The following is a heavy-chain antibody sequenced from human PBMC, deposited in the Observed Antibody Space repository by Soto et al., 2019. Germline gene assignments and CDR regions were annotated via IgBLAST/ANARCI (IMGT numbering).Heavy chain of an antibody. CDR3: AKYAGYSSTWLDY. CDR2: ISGSGAST. V-gene: IGHV3-23*01. CDR1: ELTLSSYA. D-gene: IGHD6-13*01. J-gene: IGHJ4*02. Sequence: GGSLRLSCVASELTLSSYAMSWVRQAPGKGLEWVSAISGSGASTYYADSVKGRFTISRDNYKNTLYLQMNSLRVEDTARYYCAKYAGYSSTWLDYWGQGTLVTVSS.